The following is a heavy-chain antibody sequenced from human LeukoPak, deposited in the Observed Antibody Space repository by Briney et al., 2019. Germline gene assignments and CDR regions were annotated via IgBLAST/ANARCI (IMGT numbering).Heavy chain of an antibody. CDR1: GGSISSYY. CDR3: ARAPLHPSAAAGTVDL. J-gene: IGHJ2*01. V-gene: IGHV4-59*01. D-gene: IGHD6-13*01. CDR2: IYYSGST. Sequence: PSETLSLTCTVSGGSISSYYWSWIRQPSGKGLEWIGYIYYSGSTNYNPSLKSRVTISVDTSKNQFFLKLSSVTAADTAVYYCARAPLHPSAAAGTVDLWGRGTLVTVSS.